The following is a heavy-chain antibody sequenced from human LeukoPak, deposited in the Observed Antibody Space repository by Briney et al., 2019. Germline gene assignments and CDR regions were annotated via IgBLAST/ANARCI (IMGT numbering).Heavy chain of an antibody. V-gene: IGHV4-59*01. CDR2: IYYSGST. J-gene: IGHJ4*02. CDR3: ARSRYDFWSGYPDY. CDR1: GGSISSYY. D-gene: IGHD3-3*01. Sequence: SETLSLTCTVSGGSISSYYWSWLRQPPGKGLEWIGYIYYSGSTNYSPSLKSRVTISVDTSKNQFSLKPSSVTAADTAVYYCARSRYDFWSGYPDYWGQGTLVTVSS.